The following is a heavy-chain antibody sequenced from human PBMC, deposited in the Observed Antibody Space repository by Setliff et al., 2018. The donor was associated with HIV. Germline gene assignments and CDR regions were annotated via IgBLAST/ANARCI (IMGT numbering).Heavy chain of an antibody. CDR1: GYTLTGYY. D-gene: IGHD6-19*01. CDR3: ARVDTEGIAVAGTAFDI. J-gene: IGHJ3*02. V-gene: IGHV1-46*01. Sequence: ASVKVSCKASGYTLTGYYMHWVRQAPGQGLEWMGIINPSGGSTSYAQKFQGRVTMTRDTSTSTVYMELSSLRSEDTAVYYCARVDTEGIAVAGTAFDIWGQGTMVTVSS. CDR2: INPSGGST.